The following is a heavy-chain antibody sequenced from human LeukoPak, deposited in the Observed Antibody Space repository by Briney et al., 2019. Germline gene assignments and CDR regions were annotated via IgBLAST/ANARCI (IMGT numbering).Heavy chain of an antibody. CDR1: GFTFSSYW. CDR3: ARDRASSTSFAES. CDR2: TNSNGRET. V-gene: IGHV3-74*01. D-gene: IGHD2-2*01. J-gene: IGHJ5*02. Sequence: PGGSLRLSCAASGFTFSSYWMHWVRQAPGKGLVWVSRTNSNGRETYYADSVKGRFTISRDNVKNTLYLQMNSLRAEDTAVYYCARDRASSTSFAESWGQGTLVIVSS.